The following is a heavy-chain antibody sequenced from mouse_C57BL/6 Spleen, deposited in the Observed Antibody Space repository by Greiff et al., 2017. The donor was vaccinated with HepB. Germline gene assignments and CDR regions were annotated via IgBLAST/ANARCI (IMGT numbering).Heavy chain of an antibody. CDR1: GYAFSSYW. CDR2: IYPGDGDT. V-gene: IGHV1-80*01. Sequence: VQLVESGAELVKPGASVKISCKASGYAFSSYWMNWVKQRPGKGLEWIGQIYPGDGDTNYNGKFKGKATLTADKSSSTAYMQLSSLTSEDSAVYFCAKGGLLNAMDYWGQGTSVTVSS. CDR3: AKGGLLNAMDY. J-gene: IGHJ4*01. D-gene: IGHD1-1*01.